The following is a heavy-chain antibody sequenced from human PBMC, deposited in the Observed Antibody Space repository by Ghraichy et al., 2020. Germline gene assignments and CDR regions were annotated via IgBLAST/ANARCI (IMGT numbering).Heavy chain of an antibody. V-gene: IGHV4-34*01. CDR2: INHSGST. CDR3: ARFTPGTFDI. Sequence: SETLSLTCAVYGGSFSGYYWSWIRQPPGKGLEWIGEINHSGSTNYNPSLKSRVTISVDTSKNQFSLKLSSVTAADTAVYYCARFTPGTFDIWGQGTMVTVSS. J-gene: IGHJ3*02. CDR1: GGSFSGYY.